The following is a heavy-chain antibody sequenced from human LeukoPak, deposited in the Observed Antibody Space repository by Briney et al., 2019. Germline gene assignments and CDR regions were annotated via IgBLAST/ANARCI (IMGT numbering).Heavy chain of an antibody. CDR2: ISSSSTYT. CDR1: GFTFSDYY. J-gene: IGHJ4*02. D-gene: IGHD6-19*01. V-gene: IGHV3-11*06. CDR3: ARVIIGSGSYQASRRPFDY. Sequence: PGGSLRLSCAASGFTFSDYYMSWIRQAPGKGLEWVSYISSSSTYTKYADSVKGRFTISRDNAKNSLYLQMNSLRAEDTAVYYCARVIIGSGSYQASRRPFDYWGQGTLVTVSS.